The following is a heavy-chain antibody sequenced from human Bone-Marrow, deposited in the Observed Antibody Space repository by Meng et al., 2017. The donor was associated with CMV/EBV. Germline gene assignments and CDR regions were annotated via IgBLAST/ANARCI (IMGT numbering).Heavy chain of an antibody. CDR3: ARATDFWSGYLKFYYYGMDV. V-gene: IGHV3-21*01. CDR2: ISSSSSYI. J-gene: IGHJ6*02. D-gene: IGHD3-3*01. Sequence: GGSLRLSCAASGFTFSTYAMSWVRQAPGKGLEWVSSISSSSSYIYYADSVKGRFTISRDNAKNSLYLQMNSLRAEDTAVYYCARATDFWSGYLKFYYYGMDVWGQGTTVTVSS. CDR1: GFTFSTYA.